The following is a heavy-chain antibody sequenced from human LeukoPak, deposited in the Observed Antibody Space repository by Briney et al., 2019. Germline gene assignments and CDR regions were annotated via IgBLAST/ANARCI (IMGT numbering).Heavy chain of an antibody. CDR3: ATTLDYYDSSGYVMYYFDY. Sequence: GGSLRLSCAASGFTFSSYAMSWVRQAPGKGLEWVSAISGSGGSTYYADSVKGRFTISRDNSKNTLYLQMDSLRAEDTAVYYCATTLDYYDSSGYVMYYFDYWGQGTLVTVSS. CDR2: ISGSGGST. D-gene: IGHD3-22*01. V-gene: IGHV3-23*01. J-gene: IGHJ4*02. CDR1: GFTFSSYA.